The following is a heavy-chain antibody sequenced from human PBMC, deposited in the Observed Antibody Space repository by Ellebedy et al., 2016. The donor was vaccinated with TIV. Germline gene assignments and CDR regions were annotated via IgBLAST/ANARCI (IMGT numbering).Heavy chain of an antibody. J-gene: IGHJ2*01. CDR2: IYTSGST. CDR1: GGPVNTYC. CDR3: ARDPSGLYWYFDL. V-gene: IGHV4-4*07. Sequence: GSLRLSCTISGGPVNTYCWSWIRQPAGEGLEWIGRIYTSGSTNYNPSLKSRVTISVDTSKNQFSLKLSSVTAADTAVYYCARDPSGLYWYFDLWGRGTLVTVSS. D-gene: IGHD1-26*01.